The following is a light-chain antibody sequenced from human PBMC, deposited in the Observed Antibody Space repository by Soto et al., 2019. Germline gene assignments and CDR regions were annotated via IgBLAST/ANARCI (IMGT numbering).Light chain of an antibody. CDR1: QSVSSSY. CDR2: GAS. CDR3: QQNGSSNMYT. Sequence: EIVLTQSPGTLSLSPGERATLSCRASQSVSSSYLAWYQQKPGQAPRLLIYGASSRATGIPDRFSGSGSGTDFTLTISRLEPEDFAVYYCQQNGSSNMYTFGQGTKLEIK. J-gene: IGKJ2*01. V-gene: IGKV3-20*01.